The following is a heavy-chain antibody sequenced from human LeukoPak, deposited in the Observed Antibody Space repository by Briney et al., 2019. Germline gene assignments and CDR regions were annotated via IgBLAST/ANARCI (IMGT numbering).Heavy chain of an antibody. CDR2: IIPIFGTA. V-gene: IGHV1-69*13. Sequence: GASVKVSCKASGGTFSSYAISWVRQAPGQGLEWMGGIIPIFGTANYAQKFQGRVTITADESTSTAYMELSSLRSGDTAVYYCARELRPYYYDSSGYYSCWFDPWGQGTLVTVSS. CDR1: GGTFSSYA. D-gene: IGHD3-22*01. CDR3: ARELRPYYYDSSGYYSCWFDP. J-gene: IGHJ5*02.